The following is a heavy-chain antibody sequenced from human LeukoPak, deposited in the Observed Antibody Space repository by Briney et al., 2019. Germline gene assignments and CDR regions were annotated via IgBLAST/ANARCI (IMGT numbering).Heavy chain of an antibody. CDR1: GGTFSSYA. J-gene: IGHJ4*02. D-gene: IGHD4-23*01. V-gene: IGHV1-69*04. CDR3: ARDPPIHDYGGNSGFFDY. CDR2: IIPILGIA. Sequence: ASVKVSCKASGGTFSSYAISWVQQAPGQGLEWMGRIIPILGIANYAQKFQGRVTITADKSTSTAYMELSSLRSEDTAVYYCARDPPIHDYGGNSGFFDYWGQGTLVTVSS.